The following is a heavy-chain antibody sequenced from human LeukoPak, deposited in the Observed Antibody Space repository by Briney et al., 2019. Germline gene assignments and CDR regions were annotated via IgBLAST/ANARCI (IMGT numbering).Heavy chain of an antibody. J-gene: IGHJ1*01. D-gene: IGHD2-15*01. CDR3: APGGYCSGGSCYKEYFQH. CDR1: GFTFSSYW. Sequence: GGSLRLSCAASGFTFSSYWMHWVRQAPGKGLVWVSRINSDGSSTSYADSVKGRFTISRDNAKNTLYLQMTSLRAEDTAVYYCAPGGYCSGGSCYKEYFQHWGQGTLVTVSS. V-gene: IGHV3-74*01. CDR2: INSDGSST.